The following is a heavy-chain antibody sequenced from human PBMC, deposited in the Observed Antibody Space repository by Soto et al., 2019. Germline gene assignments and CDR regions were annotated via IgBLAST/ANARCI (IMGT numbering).Heavy chain of an antibody. D-gene: IGHD6-13*01. CDR1: GYSFTSYW. V-gene: IGHV5-51*01. CDR3: ASARAAAGSYYYYGMDV. Sequence: GESLKISCNGSGYSFTSYWSCWVRQMPWKGLEWMGIIYPGDSDTRYSPSFQGQVTISADKSISTAYLQWSSLKASDTAMYYCASARAAAGSYYYYGMDVWGQGTTVTVSS. CDR2: IYPGDSDT. J-gene: IGHJ6*02.